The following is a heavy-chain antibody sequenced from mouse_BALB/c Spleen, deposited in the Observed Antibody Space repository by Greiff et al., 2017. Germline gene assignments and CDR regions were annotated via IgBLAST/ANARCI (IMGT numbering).Heavy chain of an antibody. J-gene: IGHJ2*01. D-gene: IGHD2-1*01. CDR2: ICSGGST. V-gene: IGHV2-2*02. CDR1: GFSFTSYG. CDR3: ARGGNYGDYYFDY. Sequence: QVQLKQSGPGLVQPSQSLSITCTVSGFSFTSYGVHWVRQSPGKGLEWLGVICSGGSTDYNAAFISRLSISKDNSKSQVFFKMSSLQANDTAIYYCARGGNYGDYYFDYWGQGTTLTVSS.